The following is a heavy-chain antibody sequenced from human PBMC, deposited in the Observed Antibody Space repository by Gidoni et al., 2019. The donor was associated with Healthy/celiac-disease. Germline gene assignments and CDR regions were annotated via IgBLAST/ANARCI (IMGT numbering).Heavy chain of an antibody. J-gene: IGHJ4*02. Sequence: QVQLVESGGGVVQPGRSLRLSCAASGFTFSSYGMHWVRQAPGKGLECVAVISYDGSNKYYAYSVKGRFTISRDNSKNTLYLQMNSLRAEDTAVYYCAKDSGDYGSGSYLFDYWGQGTLVTVSS. V-gene: IGHV3-30*18. CDR2: ISYDGSNK. CDR3: AKDSGDYGSGSYLFDY. D-gene: IGHD3-10*01. CDR1: GFTFSSYG.